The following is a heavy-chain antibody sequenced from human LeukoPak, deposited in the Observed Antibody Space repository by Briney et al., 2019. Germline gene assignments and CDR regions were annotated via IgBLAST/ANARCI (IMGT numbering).Heavy chain of an antibody. Sequence: PGGSLRLSCAASGFTFSSYWMHWVRQAPGKGQVWVSRINSDGSSTSYADSVEGRFTISRDNAKNTLYPQMNSLRAEDTAVYYCARAYYYDSSGLFDYWGQGTLVTVSS. CDR2: INSDGSST. CDR1: GFTFSSYW. CDR3: ARAYYYDSSGLFDY. J-gene: IGHJ4*02. V-gene: IGHV3-74*01. D-gene: IGHD3-22*01.